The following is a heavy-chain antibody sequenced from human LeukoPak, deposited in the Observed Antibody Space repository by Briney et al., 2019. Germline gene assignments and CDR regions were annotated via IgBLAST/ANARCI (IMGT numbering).Heavy chain of an antibody. CDR3: ARAGIVAPDY. CDR2: IKQDGSEK. CDR1: GFPFSIYW. V-gene: IGHV3-7*04. Sequence: SGGSLSLSCAASGFPFSIYWMIWVRQAPGKGLEWVANIKQDGSEKYYVDSVKGRFTISRDNAKNSLYLQMNSLRAEDTSVYYCARAGIVAPDYWGQGTLVTVSS. D-gene: IGHD2-21*01. J-gene: IGHJ4*02.